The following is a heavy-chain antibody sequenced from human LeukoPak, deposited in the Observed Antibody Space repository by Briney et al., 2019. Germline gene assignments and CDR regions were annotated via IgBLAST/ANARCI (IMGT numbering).Heavy chain of an antibody. D-gene: IGHD3-22*01. CDR2: IYYSGST. CDR1: GGSISSYY. J-gene: IGHJ4*02. CDR3: VRRAYHFDSSFDC. Sequence: SETLSLTCTVSGGSISSYYWSWIRQPPGKGLEWIGYIYYSGSTNYNPSLKSRVTISVDTSKNQFSLKLSSVTAADTAVYYCVRRAYHFDSSFDCWGQGTLVTVSS. V-gene: IGHV4-59*08.